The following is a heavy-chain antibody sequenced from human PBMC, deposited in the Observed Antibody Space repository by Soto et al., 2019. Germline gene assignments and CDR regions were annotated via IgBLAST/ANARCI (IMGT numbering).Heavy chain of an antibody. CDR3: AKRIAVAGIYYYGMDL. CDR2: ISYDGSNK. J-gene: IGHJ6*02. Sequence: QVQLVESGGGVVQPGRSLRLSCAASGFTFSNYVMHLVRQAPGKGLEWVAVISYDGSNKYYADSVKGRFTISRDNSKNTLYLQMSSLRPEDTAIYYCAKRIAVAGIYYYGMDLWGQGTTVTVSS. CDR1: GFTFSNYV. D-gene: IGHD6-19*01. V-gene: IGHV3-30*18.